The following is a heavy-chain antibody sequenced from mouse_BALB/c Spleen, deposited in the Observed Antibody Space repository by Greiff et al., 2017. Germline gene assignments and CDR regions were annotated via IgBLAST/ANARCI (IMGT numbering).Heavy chain of an antibody. CDR3: ARGGLRRENAMDY. D-gene: IGHD2-4*01. J-gene: IGHJ4*01. Sequence: VQLQQSGAELVRPGVSVKISCKGSGYTFTDYAMHWVKQSHAKSLEWIGVISTYYGDASYNQKFKGKATMTVDKSSSTAYMELARLTSEDSAIYYCARGGLRRENAMDYWGQGTSVTVSS. CDR1: GYTFTDYA. V-gene: IGHV1S137*01. CDR2: ISTYYGDA.